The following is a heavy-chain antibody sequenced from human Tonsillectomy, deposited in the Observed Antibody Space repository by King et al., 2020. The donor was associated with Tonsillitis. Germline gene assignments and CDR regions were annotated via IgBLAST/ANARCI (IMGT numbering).Heavy chain of an antibody. Sequence: QLQESGPGLVKPSETLSLTCTVSVGSISSYYWSWIRQPPGKGLELIGYIFYSGSTNYNPALKSRVTISVDTSKNQFSLKLSSVTAADTAVYYCASPFPVLKYWGQGTLVTVSS. V-gene: IGHV4-59*01. CDR3: ASPFPVLKY. CDR2: IFYSGST. D-gene: IGHD3-9*01. J-gene: IGHJ4*02. CDR1: VGSISSYY.